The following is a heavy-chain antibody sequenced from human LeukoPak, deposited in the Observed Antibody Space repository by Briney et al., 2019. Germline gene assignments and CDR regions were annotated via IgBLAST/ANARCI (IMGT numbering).Heavy chain of an antibody. Sequence: GASVKVSCKASGYTFSDYYMHWVRQAPGQGLEWMGWISVYSGNTNYAQMLQGRVTMTTDTSTSTAYMELRSLRSDDTAVYYCARLTFGFYGAFDYWGQGTLVTVSS. CDR2: ISVYSGNT. J-gene: IGHJ4*02. CDR1: GYTFSDYY. D-gene: IGHD4-17*01. V-gene: IGHV1-18*04. CDR3: ARLTFGFYGAFDY.